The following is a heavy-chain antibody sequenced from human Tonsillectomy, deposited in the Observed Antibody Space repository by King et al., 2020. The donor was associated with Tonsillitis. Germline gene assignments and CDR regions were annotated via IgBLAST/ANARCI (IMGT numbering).Heavy chain of an antibody. CDR2: ISSRSTHT. CDR1: GFTFSDYF. Sequence: VQLVESGGGLVKPGGSLRLSCAASGFTFSDYFMSWIRQAPGKGLEWVSYISSRSTHTNYADSVKGRFTISRDDAKNSLFLQMSSLRAEDTAVYYCARXXXVGXXMSNPXWGXGTLVTVS. V-gene: IGHV3-11*06. D-gene: IGHD3-16*01. CDR3: ARXXXVGXXMSNPX. J-gene: IGHJ1*01.